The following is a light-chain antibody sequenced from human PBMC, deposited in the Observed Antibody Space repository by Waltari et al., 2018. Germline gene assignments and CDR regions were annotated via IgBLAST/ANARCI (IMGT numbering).Light chain of an antibody. CDR2: QDS. Sequence: YDLAAPTSVAAAPGVPARNTSSGHAVRDRQACWYQKKPGQSPVLVIYQDSERPSGVPERFSGSNSENTATLTISGTQAIDEAEYYCQAWDSTTSYVFGGGTKVTVL. V-gene: IGLV3-1*01. CDR1: AVRDRQ. J-gene: IGLJ1*01. CDR3: QAWDSTTSYV.